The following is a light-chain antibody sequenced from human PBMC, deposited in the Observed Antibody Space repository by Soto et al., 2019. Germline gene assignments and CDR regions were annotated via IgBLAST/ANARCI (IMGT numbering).Light chain of an antibody. CDR2: EVS. V-gene: IGLV2-8*01. CDR3: SSYAGSNTYV. Sequence: QSALTQSPSASGSPGQSVTISCTGTSSDVGGYNYVSWYQQHPGKAPKLIISEVSKRPSGVPDRFSGSKSGNTASLTVSGLQVEDKADYYCSSYAGSNTYVFGTGTKLTVL. CDR1: SSDVGGYNY. J-gene: IGLJ1*01.